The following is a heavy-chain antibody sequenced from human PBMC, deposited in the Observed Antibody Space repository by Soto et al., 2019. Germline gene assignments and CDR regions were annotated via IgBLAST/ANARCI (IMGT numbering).Heavy chain of an antibody. J-gene: IGHJ3*02. CDR2: IYYSGII. D-gene: IGHD6-6*01. CDR3: AREVGGVDYSSSSDAFDI. Sequence: QVQLQESGPGLVKPSQTLSLTCSVSGGSISSGDYYWSWIRQPPGKGLEWIAYIYYSGIIYYNPSLKSRVTMSRDTSKYQFFLNLDSVTAADTAVYYCAREVGGVDYSSSSDAFDIWGQGTMVTVSS. CDR1: GGSISSGDYY. V-gene: IGHV4-30-4*01.